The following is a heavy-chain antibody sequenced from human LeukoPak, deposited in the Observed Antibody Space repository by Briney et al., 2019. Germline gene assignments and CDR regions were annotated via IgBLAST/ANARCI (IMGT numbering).Heavy chain of an antibody. D-gene: IGHD4-17*01. Sequence: ASVKVSCKASGYTFTDYYMHWVRQAPGQGLEWMGWINPNSGGTNYAQKFQGRVTMTRDTSISTAYMELSRLRSDDTAVYYCAKGQRFYGEYYFDYWGQGTLVTVSS. CDR3: AKGQRFYGEYYFDY. CDR2: INPNSGGT. CDR1: GYTFTDYY. V-gene: IGHV1-2*02. J-gene: IGHJ4*02.